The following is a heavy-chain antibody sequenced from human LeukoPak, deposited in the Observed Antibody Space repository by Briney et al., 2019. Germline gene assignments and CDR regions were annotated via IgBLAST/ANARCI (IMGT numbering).Heavy chain of an antibody. CDR3: ASNYYGSGTYRY. V-gene: IGHV4-31*03. D-gene: IGHD3-10*01. CDR2: IYYSGST. CDR1: GGSISSGGYY. J-gene: IGHJ4*02. Sequence: TLSLTCTVSGGSISSGGYYWSWIRQHPGKGLEWIGYIYYSGSTYYNPSLKSRVTISVDTSKNQFSLKLSSVTAADTAVYYCASNYYGSGTYRYWGQGTLVTVSS.